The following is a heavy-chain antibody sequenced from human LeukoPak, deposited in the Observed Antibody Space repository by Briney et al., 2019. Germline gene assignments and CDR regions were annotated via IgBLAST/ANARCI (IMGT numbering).Heavy chain of an antibody. D-gene: IGHD6-19*01. V-gene: IGHV3-74*01. Sequence: PGRSLRLSCAASGFTFNSYWMHWGRHVPGKGLVWVSRINTDGTRTNYVDSAKGRFTISRDNAKNTLFLQMNSLGAEDSAVYYCARGSSKSQYSSGWYYDYWGQGSLVTVSS. CDR1: GFTFNSYW. CDR3: ARGSSKSQYSSGWYYDY. CDR2: INTDGTRT. J-gene: IGHJ4*02.